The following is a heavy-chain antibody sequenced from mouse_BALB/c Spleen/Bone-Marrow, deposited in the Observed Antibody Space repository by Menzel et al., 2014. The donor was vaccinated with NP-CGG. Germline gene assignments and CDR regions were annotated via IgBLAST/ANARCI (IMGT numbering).Heavy chain of an antibody. V-gene: IGHV1S56*01. CDR2: IYPGNVNT. CDR3: ARGGYDGAWFTY. CDR1: GYTFTSYY. Sequence: VMLVESGPELVKPGASVRISCKASGYTFTSYYIHWVKQRPGQGLEWIGWIYPGNVNTKYNEKFKDKATLTADKSSSTAYMQLSSLTSEDSAVYFCARGGYDGAWFTYWGQGTLVAVSA. D-gene: IGHD2-14*01. J-gene: IGHJ3*01.